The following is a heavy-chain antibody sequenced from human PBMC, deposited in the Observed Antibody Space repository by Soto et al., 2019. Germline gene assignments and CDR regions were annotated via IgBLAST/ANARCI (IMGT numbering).Heavy chain of an antibody. CDR1: GFTFSSYG. CDR2: IWHDGGNK. V-gene: IGHV3-33*01. D-gene: IGHD3-16*01. Sequence: GGSLSLSCAASGFTFSSYGMHWVRQAPGKGLEWVAFIWHDGGNKFYAESVKGRFTISRDNSKNTLYLQMTSLSAEDTAMYYCARDGDVNTGFGKDYWGQGTLVTVSS. CDR3: ARDGDVNTGFGKDY. J-gene: IGHJ4*02.